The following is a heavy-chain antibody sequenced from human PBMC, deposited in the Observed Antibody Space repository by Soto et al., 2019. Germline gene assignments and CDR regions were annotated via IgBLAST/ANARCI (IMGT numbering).Heavy chain of an antibody. J-gene: IGHJ4*02. CDR1: GFMFIRYW. CDR3: ARGIEHYYGTSGYYHFDN. V-gene: IGHV3-74*01. D-gene: IGHD3-22*01. Sequence: GGSLRLSCATSGFMFIRYWMHWGRQIPGKGLLWVSRINSDGSSTNYADSVKGRFTISRDNAKNTLYLQINSLRAEDTAVYYCARGIEHYYGTSGYYHFDNWGQGTLVTVSS. CDR2: INSDGSST.